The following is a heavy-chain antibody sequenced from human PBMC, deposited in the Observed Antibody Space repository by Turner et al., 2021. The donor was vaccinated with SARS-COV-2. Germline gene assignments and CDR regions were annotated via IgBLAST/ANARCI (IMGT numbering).Heavy chain of an antibody. CDR2: IGYDGSNK. D-gene: IGHD6-13*01. V-gene: IGHV3-33*01. Sequence: QVQLVESGGGVVQPGRSLRLTCAASGFTFRSYGMHWVRQAPGKGLEWVAIIGYDGSNKYYADSVKGRFTISRDNSKNTLYLQMNSLRAEDTAVYYCAREHPPSSWQTYYFDFWGQGTLVTVSS. CDR1: GFTFRSYG. J-gene: IGHJ4*02. CDR3: AREHPPSSWQTYYFDF.